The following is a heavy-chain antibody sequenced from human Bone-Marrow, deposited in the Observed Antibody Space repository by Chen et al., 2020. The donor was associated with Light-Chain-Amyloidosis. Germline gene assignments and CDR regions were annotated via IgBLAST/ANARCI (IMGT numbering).Heavy chain of an antibody. CDR3: ARSRITIFGVVEDY. CDR1: GYTFTSYD. V-gene: IGHV1-8*01. J-gene: IGHJ4*02. D-gene: IGHD3-3*01. CDR2: MNPNSGNT. Sequence: QVQLVQSGAEVKKPGASVKVSCKASGYTFTSYDINWVRQATGQGLEWMGWMNPNSGNTGYAQKFQGRVTMTRNTSISTAYMELSSLRSDDTAVYYCARSRITIFGVVEDYWGQGTLVTVSS.